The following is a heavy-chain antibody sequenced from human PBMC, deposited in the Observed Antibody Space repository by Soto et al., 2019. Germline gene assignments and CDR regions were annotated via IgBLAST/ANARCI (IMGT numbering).Heavy chain of an antibody. CDR2: INPNSGGT. CDR1: GYTFTGSY. CDR3: ARDTSHGMDV. D-gene: IGHD2-2*01. J-gene: IGHJ6*02. V-gene: IGHV1-2*04. Sequence: ASVKVSYKASGYTFTGSYMHGVRQAPGQGLEWMGWINPNSGGTNYAQKFQGWVTMTRDTSISTAYMELSRLRSDDTAVYYCARDTSHGMDVWGQGTTVTVSS.